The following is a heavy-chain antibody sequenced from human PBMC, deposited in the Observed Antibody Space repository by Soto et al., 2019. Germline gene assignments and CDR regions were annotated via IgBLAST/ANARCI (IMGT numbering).Heavy chain of an antibody. V-gene: IGHV4-30-2*01. CDR1: GGSISSGGYS. D-gene: IGHD3-16*01. J-gene: IGHJ4*02. CDR2: IYHSGST. CDR3: ARGEEGGPPVHPYYFDY. Sequence: QLQLQESGSGLVKPSQTLSLTCAVSGGSISSGGYSWSWIRQPPGKGLEWIGYIYHSGSTYYNPSLKSRVTISVDRSKNQFSLKLSSVTAADTAVYYCARGEEGGPPVHPYYFDYWGQGTLVTVSS.